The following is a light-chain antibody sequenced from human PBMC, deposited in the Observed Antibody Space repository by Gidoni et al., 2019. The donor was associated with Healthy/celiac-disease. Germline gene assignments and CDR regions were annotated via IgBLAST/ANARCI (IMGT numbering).Light chain of an antibody. J-gene: IGLJ3*02. Sequence: SSALTQDPAVSVALGQTVRITCQGDSLRSYYASWYQQKPGQAPVLVIYGKNNRPSGIPDRFSGSSSGNTASLTITGAQAEDEADYYCNSRDSSGKAVFGGGTKLTVL. CDR1: SLRSYY. V-gene: IGLV3-19*01. CDR2: GKN. CDR3: NSRDSSGKAV.